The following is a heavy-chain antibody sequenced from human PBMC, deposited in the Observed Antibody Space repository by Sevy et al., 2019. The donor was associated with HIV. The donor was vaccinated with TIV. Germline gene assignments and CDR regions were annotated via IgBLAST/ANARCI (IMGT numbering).Heavy chain of an antibody. CDR3: ARGKSGYGYGLDY. CDR1: GFPVSSNY. CDR2: MYSDGST. D-gene: IGHD5-18*01. Sequence: GGSLRLSCAASGFPVSSNYMSWVRQAPGKGLEWVSVMYSDGSTYHADSVKGRFTISRDNSKNTLYLQMNSLRVEDTAVYYSARGKSGYGYGLDYWGQGTLVTVSS. J-gene: IGHJ4*02. V-gene: IGHV3-66*01.